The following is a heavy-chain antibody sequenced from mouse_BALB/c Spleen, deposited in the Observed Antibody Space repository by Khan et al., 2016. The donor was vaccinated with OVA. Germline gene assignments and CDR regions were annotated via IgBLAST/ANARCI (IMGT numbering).Heavy chain of an antibody. D-gene: IGHD1-1*02. CDR3: ASGGYWYFDV. Sequence: QIQLVQSGPELKKPGETVKISCKASGYTFTNYGMNWVKQAPGKGLKWMGWINTYTGEPTYADDFKGRFVFSLENSASTAYLQINNLKNEDTATYFCASGGYWYFDVWGAGTTVTVSS. J-gene: IGHJ1*01. CDR2: INTYTGEP. V-gene: IGHV9-3-1*01. CDR1: GYTFTNYG.